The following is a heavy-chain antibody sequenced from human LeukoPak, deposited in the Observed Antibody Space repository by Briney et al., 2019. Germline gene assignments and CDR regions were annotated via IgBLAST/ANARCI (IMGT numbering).Heavy chain of an antibody. CDR2: INHSGST. CDR1: GGSFSGYY. CDR3: ARRSSSSFYYYYYYMDV. J-gene: IGHJ6*03. Sequence: KPSETLSLTCAVYGGSFSGYYWSWIRQPPGKGLEWIGEINHSGSTNYNPSLKSRVTISVDTSKNQFSLKLSSVTAADTAVYYCARRSSSSFYYYYYYMDVWGKGTTVTISS. D-gene: IGHD6-13*01. V-gene: IGHV4-34*01.